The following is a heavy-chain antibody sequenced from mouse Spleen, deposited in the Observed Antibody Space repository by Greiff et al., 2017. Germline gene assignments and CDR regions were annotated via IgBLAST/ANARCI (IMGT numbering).Heavy chain of an antibody. J-gene: IGHJ2*01. CDR2: IHPNSGST. CDR3: ARAGRGYYFDY. CDR1: GYTFTSYW. V-gene: IGHV1-64*01. Sequence: VQLQQPGAELVKPGASVKLSCKASGYTFTSYWMHWVKQRPGQGLEWIGMIHPNSGSTNYNEKFKSKATLTVDKSSSTAYMQLSSLTSEDSAVYYCARAGRGYYFDYWGQGTTLTVSS.